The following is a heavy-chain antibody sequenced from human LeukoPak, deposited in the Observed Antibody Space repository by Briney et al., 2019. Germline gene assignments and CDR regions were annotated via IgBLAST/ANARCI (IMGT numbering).Heavy chain of an antibody. V-gene: IGHV4-4*02. CDR1: GGSISSSNW. CDR2: IYHSGST. CDR3: ARRTLSSRDYYFDY. Sequence: SGTLSLTCAVSGGSISSSNWWSWVRQPPGKGLEWIGEIYHSGSTNYNPSLKSRVTISVDKSKNQFSLKLSSVTAADTAVYYCARRTLSSRDYYFDYWGQGTLVTVSS. J-gene: IGHJ4*02. D-gene: IGHD6-13*01.